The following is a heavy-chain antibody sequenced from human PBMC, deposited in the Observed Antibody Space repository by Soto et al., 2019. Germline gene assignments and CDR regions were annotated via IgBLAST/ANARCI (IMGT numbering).Heavy chain of an antibody. CDR2: IYWDDDK. Sequence: QITLKESGPSLVKPTQPLTLTCTFSGFSLSTRGVGVAWFRQPPGEALEWLAVIYWDDDKHYSPSLESRLTINKDTSKNQVVLAMSNMYPVDTDTYYCAHTNGYYSGGWYFDLWGRGTLVTVSS. CDR3: AHTNGYYSGGWYFDL. CDR1: GFSLSTRGVG. J-gene: IGHJ2*01. V-gene: IGHV2-5*02. D-gene: IGHD4-17*01.